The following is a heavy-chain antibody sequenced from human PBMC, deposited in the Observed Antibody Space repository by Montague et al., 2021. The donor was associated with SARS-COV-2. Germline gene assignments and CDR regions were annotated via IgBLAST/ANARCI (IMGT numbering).Heavy chain of an antibody. CDR3: AKEREVVRAARTLVAFDL. CDR1: GGSFSVYY. V-gene: IGHV4-34*01. Sequence: SETLSLTCAVYGGSFSVYYWSWLRQSPRSGLEWIAGINHSGTANYNPSLRSRVSMSVDTSKNQFTLKLTSVTAADTAMYYCAKEREVVRAARTLVAFDLWGQGTIVTVSS. J-gene: IGHJ3*01. CDR2: INHSGTA. D-gene: IGHD2-2*01.